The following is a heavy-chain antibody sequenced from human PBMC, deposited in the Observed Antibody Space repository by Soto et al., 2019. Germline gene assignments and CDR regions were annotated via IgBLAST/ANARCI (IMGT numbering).Heavy chain of an antibody. CDR3: AHSPFTYYYGSGSYPAEYFQH. CDR1: GFSLSTSGVG. J-gene: IGHJ1*01. Sequence: QITLKESGPTLVKPTQTLTLTCTFSGFSLSTSGVGVGWIRQPPGKALEWLALIYWDDDKRYSPSLKSRLTITKDTSKXXGXLXXTNMDPVDTATYYCAHSPFTYYYGSGSYPAEYFQHWGQGTLVTVSS. CDR2: IYWDDDK. V-gene: IGHV2-5*02. D-gene: IGHD3-10*01.